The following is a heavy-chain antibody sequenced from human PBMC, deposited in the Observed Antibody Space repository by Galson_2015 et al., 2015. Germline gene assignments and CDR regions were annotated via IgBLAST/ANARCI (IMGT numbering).Heavy chain of an antibody. CDR3: ARATVTHKSFYYYGMDV. J-gene: IGHJ6*02. V-gene: IGHV1-3*01. D-gene: IGHD4-17*01. CDR1: GYTFTTYA. CDR2: IDLVNGNT. Sequence: SVKVSCKASGYTFTTYAIHWVRQAPGQGLEWMGWIDLVNGNTKYSQKFQGRVTITRDTSASTAYMELSSLRSEDTAVYYCARATVTHKSFYYYGMDVWGQGTTVTVSS.